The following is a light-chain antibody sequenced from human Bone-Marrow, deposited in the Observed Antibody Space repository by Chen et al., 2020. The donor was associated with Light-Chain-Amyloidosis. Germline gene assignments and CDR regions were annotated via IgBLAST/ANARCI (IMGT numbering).Light chain of an antibody. V-gene: IGKV2-40*01. CDR1: QSLLDSDDGNTY. J-gene: IGKJ2*01. CDR3: MQGIECPHT. Sequence: DIVMTQTPLSLPVTTGEPASISCRSSQSLLDSDDGNTYLDWYLQKPGQSPQLRIDTVSYRDSGVPDRFSGSGSDTDFKLKISRVEAEDVGVYFCMQGIECPHTFGQGTKLEIK. CDR2: TVS.